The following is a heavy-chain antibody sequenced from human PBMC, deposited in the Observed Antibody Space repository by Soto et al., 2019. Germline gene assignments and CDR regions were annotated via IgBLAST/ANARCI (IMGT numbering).Heavy chain of an antibody. CDR3: ARDVPTVTTGGPDY. V-gene: IGHV1-18*01. CDR1: GYTFTSYG. J-gene: IGHJ4*02. Sequence: QVQLVRSGADLKKPGASVTVSCKASGYTFTSYGISWVRQAPGQGLEWMGWISAYNGNTNYAQKFQGRVTMTTDTSTSTAYMELRSLRSDDTAVYYCARDVPTVTTGGPDYWGQGTLVTVSS. D-gene: IGHD4-17*01. CDR2: ISAYNGNT.